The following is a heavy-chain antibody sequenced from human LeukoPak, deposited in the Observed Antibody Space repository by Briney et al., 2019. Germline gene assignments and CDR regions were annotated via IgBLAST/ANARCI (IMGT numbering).Heavy chain of an antibody. CDR2: ISTSSIYI. CDR3: ARGEWSSSPFDY. D-gene: IGHD6-6*01. CDR1: GFTFSTYS. V-gene: IGHV3-21*01. Sequence: GESLTLSCSASGFTFSTYSMTWVRQAPGKGLEWISFISTSSIYIYYADSVEGRFTISRDNARNSLYLQMNSLRAEDTAVYYCARGEWSSSPFDYWGQGTLVTVSS. J-gene: IGHJ4*02.